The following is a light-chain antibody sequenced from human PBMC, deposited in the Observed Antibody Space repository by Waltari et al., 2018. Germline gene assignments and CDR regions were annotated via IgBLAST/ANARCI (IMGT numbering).Light chain of an antibody. CDR2: DVR. CDR3: SSFTTSSTLVV. Sequence: SALTHPASVSGSPGQSTTLSCTVTTSHIGDSNHVSWYQQSPGRPPQLIIPDVRLRPPGVSDRFSGSKSGNTASLTISALQADDEADYYCSSFTTSSTLVVFGGGTKLTVL. V-gene: IGLV2-14*03. J-gene: IGLJ2*01. CDR1: TSHIGDSNH.